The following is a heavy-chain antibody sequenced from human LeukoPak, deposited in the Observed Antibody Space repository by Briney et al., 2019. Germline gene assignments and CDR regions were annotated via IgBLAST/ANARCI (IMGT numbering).Heavy chain of an antibody. Sequence: PGGSLRLSCAASGFTFSSYEMNWVRQAPGKGLEWVSYISSSGSTIYYADSVKGRFTISRDNAKNSLYLQMNSLRAEDTAVYYCARGYDSSGIVDNWFDPWGQGTLVTVSS. CDR1: GFTFSSYE. V-gene: IGHV3-48*03. CDR2: ISSSGSTI. CDR3: ARGYDSSGIVDNWFDP. J-gene: IGHJ5*02. D-gene: IGHD3-22*01.